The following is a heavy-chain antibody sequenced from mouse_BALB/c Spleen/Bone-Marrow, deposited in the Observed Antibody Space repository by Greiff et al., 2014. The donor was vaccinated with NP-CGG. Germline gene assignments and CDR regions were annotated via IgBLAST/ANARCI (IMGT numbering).Heavy chain of an antibody. Sequence: DVMLVESGGGLVQPGGSLGLSCATSGFTFTDYFMSWVRQPPGKALEWLGFIRNKANGYTTEYSASVKGRFTISRDNSQSILYLQLSTLRPEDSATYYCASSYALDSWGQGTSVTVSS. V-gene: IGHV7-3*02. CDR2: IRNKANGYTT. CDR1: GFTFTDYF. J-gene: IGHJ4*01. CDR3: ASSYALDS.